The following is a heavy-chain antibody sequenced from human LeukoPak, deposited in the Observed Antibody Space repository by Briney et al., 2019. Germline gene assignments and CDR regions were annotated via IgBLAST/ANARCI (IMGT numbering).Heavy chain of an antibody. CDR3: ARDSVSGSSWYSVGDWFDP. J-gene: IGHJ5*02. CDR2: IYYSGST. Sequence: PGGSLRLSCAASGFTVSSNYMSWVRQAPGKGLEWIGSIYYSGSTYYNPSLKSRVTISVDTSKNQFSLKLSSVTAADTAVYYCARDSVSGSSWYSVGDWFDPWGQGTLVTVSS. D-gene: IGHD6-13*01. CDR1: GFTVSSNY. V-gene: IGHV4-39*07.